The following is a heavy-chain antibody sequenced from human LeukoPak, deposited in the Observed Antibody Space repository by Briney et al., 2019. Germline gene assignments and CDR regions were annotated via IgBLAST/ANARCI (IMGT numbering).Heavy chain of an antibody. D-gene: IGHD4-17*01. V-gene: IGHV3-7*01. J-gene: IGHJ4*02. CDR3: VRGPDYGDRLDYFDN. CDR2: IKQDGTE. Sequence: GGSLRLSCAASGFTFRRHWMSWVRQAPGKGPEWVAHIKQDGTEYYVDSVKGRFIISRDNAKNSLYLQVNSLRAEDTAVYTCVRGPDYGDRLDYFDNWGQGTLVTVSS. CDR1: GFTFRRHW.